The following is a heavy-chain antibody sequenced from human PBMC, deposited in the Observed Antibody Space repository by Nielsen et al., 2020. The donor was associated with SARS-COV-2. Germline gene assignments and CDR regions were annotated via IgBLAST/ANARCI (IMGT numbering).Heavy chain of an antibody. Sequence: GGSPRLSCAASGFTISSHCMSWFRQAPGKGLEWVADINQDGSDKVYVDSVKGRFTISRDNSKNTLYLQMNSLRTEDTAVYYCARGDQWDLPSYFEDWGQGTLITVSS. J-gene: IGHJ4*02. D-gene: IGHD1-26*01. V-gene: IGHV3-7*01. CDR3: ARGDQWDLPSYFED. CDR1: GFTISSHC. CDR2: INQDGSDK.